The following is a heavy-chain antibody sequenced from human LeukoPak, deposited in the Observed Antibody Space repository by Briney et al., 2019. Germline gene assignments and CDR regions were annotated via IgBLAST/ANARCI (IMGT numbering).Heavy chain of an antibody. CDR1: AGSISSSSYY. CDR2: IYYSGST. J-gene: IGHJ4*02. Sequence: SETLSLTCTVSAGSISSSSYYWGWIRQPPGEGLEWIGSIYYSGSTFYNPSLKSRVTISIDTSKNQFSLKLNSVTAADTAVYYCARGTYYYDSSGYYYVLPDYWGQGTLVTVSS. D-gene: IGHD3-22*01. V-gene: IGHV4-39*01. CDR3: ARGTYYYDSSGYYYVLPDY.